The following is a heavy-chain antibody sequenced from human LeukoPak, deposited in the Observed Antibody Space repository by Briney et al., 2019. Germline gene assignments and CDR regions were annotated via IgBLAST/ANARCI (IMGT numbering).Heavy chain of an antibody. D-gene: IGHD1-1*01. CDR1: GFTFSTYA. J-gene: IGHJ5*02. CDR2: ISYDGSNE. CDR3: ARRATRSIYWFDP. Sequence: GGSLRLSCAASGFTFSTYAMHWVRQAPDKGLEWVAIISYDGSNEYYADSVKGRFTISRDNSKNTLYLQMNSLRPEDTAVYYCARRATRSIYWFDPWGQGTLVTVSS. V-gene: IGHV3-30-3*01.